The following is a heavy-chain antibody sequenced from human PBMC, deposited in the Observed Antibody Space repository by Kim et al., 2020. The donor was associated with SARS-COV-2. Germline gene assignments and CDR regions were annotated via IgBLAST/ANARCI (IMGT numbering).Heavy chain of an antibody. Sequence: GGSLRLSCAASGFTFSSYSMNWVRQAPGKGLEWVSSISSSSSYIYYADSVKGRFTISRDNAKNSLYLQMNSLRAEDTAVYYCARDLLPNNRQSFSYGSGSYHYYYGMDVWGQGTTVTVSS. V-gene: IGHV3-21*01. CDR3: ARDLLPNNRQSFSYGSGSYHYYYGMDV. J-gene: IGHJ6*02. CDR1: GFTFSSYS. CDR2: ISSSSSYI. D-gene: IGHD3-10*01.